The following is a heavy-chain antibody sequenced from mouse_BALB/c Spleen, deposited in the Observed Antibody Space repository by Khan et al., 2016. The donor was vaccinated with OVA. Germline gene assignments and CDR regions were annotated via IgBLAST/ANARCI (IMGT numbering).Heavy chain of an antibody. V-gene: IGHV3-2*02. CDR1: GYSITSDYA. D-gene: IGHD2-13*01. J-gene: IGHJ4*01. CDR2: ISSTGST. CDR3: ARSLYYSDSYAMDY. Sequence: QLEESGPGLVKPSQSLSLTCTVTGYSITSDYAWNWIRQFPGNKVEWMGYISSTGSTSYNPSLKSRISIPRDTSKNQFFLHLNSVTTEDTATYYCARSLYYSDSYAMDYWGQGTSVTVSS.